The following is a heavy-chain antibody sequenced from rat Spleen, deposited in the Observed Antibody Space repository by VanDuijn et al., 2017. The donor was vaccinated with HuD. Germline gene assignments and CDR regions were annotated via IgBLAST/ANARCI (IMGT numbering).Heavy chain of an antibody. CDR2: LSYDGHTT. CDR3: ARRHYGYTDYFDY. D-gene: IGHD1-11*01. J-gene: IGHJ2*01. CDR1: GFTFSHYG. Sequence: EVQLVESGGGLVQPGRSLKLSCAASGFTFSHYGMAWVRQAPTKGLEWVATLSYDGHTTYYRDSVKGRFTISRDIAKSTLYLQIDSLGSEDTATYYCARRHYGYTDYFDYWGQGVMVTVSS. V-gene: IGHV5-29*01.